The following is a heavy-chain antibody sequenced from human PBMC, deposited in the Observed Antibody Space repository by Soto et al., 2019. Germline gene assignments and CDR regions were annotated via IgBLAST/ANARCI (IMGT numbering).Heavy chain of an antibody. D-gene: IGHD2-15*01. V-gene: IGHV3-30-3*01. CDR2: ISYDGSNK. J-gene: IGHJ4*02. CDR3: ARSEVVVVVAATPFDY. CDR1: GFTFSSYA. Sequence: QVQLVESGGGVVQPGRSLRLSCAASGFTFSSYAMHWVRQAPGKGLEWVAVISYDGSNKYYADSVKGRFTISGDNSKNTLYLQMNSLRAEDTAVYYCARSEVVVVVAATPFDYWGQGTLVTVSS.